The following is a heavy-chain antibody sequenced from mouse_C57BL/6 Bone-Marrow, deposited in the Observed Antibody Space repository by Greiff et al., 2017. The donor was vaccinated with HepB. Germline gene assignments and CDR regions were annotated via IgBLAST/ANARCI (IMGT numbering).Heavy chain of an antibody. V-gene: IGHV5-6*01. CDR3: ARRGDYSYAMDY. Sequence: EVQLQESGGDLVKPGGSLKLSCAASGFTFSSYGMSWVRQTPDKRLEWVATISSGGSYTYYPDSVKGRFTISRDNAKNTLYLQMSSLKYEDTAMYYCARRGDYSYAMDYWGQGTSVTVSS. J-gene: IGHJ4*01. CDR1: GFTFSSYG. D-gene: IGHD1-1*01. CDR2: ISSGGSYT.